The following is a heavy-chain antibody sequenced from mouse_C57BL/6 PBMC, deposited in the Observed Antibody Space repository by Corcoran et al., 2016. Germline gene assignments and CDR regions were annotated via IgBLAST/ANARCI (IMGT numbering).Heavy chain of an antibody. J-gene: IGHJ2*01. V-gene: IGHV1-76*01. CDR1: GYTFTDYY. D-gene: IGHD2-3*01. Sequence: QVQLKQSGAELVRPGASVKLSCKASGYTFTDYYINWLKQRPGQGLEWMARIYPGSGNTYYNEKFKGKATLTAEKSSSTAYMQLSSLTADDSAVYFCARSVYDCYIFDYWGQGTTLTVSS. CDR2: IYPGSGNT. CDR3: ARSVYDCYIFDY.